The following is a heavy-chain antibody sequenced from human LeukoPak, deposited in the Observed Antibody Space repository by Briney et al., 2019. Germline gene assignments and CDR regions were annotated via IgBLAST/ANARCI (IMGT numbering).Heavy chain of an antibody. CDR3: ASGFGYYDSSGPRDY. V-gene: IGHV3-48*01. D-gene: IGHD3-22*01. CDR1: GFTFSSHS. CDR2: ISSSSTI. Sequence: GGSLRLSCAASGFTFSSHSMNWVRQAPGKGLEWVSYISSSSTIYYADSVKGRFTISRDNAKNSLYLQMNSLRAEDTAVCYCASGFGYYDSSGPRDYWGQGTLVTVSS. J-gene: IGHJ4*02.